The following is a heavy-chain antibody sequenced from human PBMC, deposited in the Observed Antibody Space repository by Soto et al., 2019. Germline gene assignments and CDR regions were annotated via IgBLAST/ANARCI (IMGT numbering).Heavy chain of an antibody. D-gene: IGHD7-27*01. CDR3: AYRLYGGWLTGSYSDY. Sequence: SGPTLVNPTHTLTLTCTFSGFSLSTSGAGVGWIRQPPPKALEWLAVVYWDDDKRYSPSLKSRLTITKDTSKNQVVLTMTNMDPVDTAKYYCAYRLYGGWLTGSYSDYWGPGTLVTVSS. CDR1: GFSLSTSGAG. J-gene: IGHJ4*02. V-gene: IGHV2-5*02. CDR2: VYWDDDK.